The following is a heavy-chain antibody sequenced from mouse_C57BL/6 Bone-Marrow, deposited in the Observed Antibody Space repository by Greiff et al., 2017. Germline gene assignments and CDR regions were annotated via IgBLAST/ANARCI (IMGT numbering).Heavy chain of an antibody. CDR3: DRGDWDSGVAY. Sequence: QVQLKQSGAELARPGASVKLSCKASGYTFTSYGISWVKQRTGQGLEWIGEIYPRSGNTYYNEKFKGKATLTADKSSSTAYMELRSLTSEDSAVYVGDRGDWDSGVAYWGQGTLVTVSA. CDR1: GYTFTSYG. D-gene: IGHD4-1*01. J-gene: IGHJ3*01. V-gene: IGHV1-81*01. CDR2: IYPRSGNT.